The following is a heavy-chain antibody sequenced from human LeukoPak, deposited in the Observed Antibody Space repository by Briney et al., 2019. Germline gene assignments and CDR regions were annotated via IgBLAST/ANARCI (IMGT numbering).Heavy chain of an antibody. CDR2: IFPVFGTA. V-gene: IGHV1-69*13. CDR3: ARPSPYDSSSPFDY. J-gene: IGHJ4*02. Sequence: ASVKVSCKTSGGTFNNYAISWVRQAPGQGLEWMGTIFPVFGTANYAQKFQGRVTITADVSTNTVYMDLGSLGSEDTAIYYCARPSPYDSSSPFDYWGLGTLVTVSS. D-gene: IGHD3-22*01. CDR1: GGTFNNYA.